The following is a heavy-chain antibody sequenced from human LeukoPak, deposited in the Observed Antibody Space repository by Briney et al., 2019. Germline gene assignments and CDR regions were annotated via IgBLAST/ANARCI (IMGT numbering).Heavy chain of an antibody. J-gene: IGHJ4*02. V-gene: IGHV3-21*01. CDR3: ARAEAVAGSFDY. CDR1: GFTFSSYS. D-gene: IGHD6-19*01. CDR2: ISSSSSYI. Sequence: GGSLRLSCAASGFTFSSYSLNWVRQAPGKGLEWASSISSSSSYIYYADSVKGRFTISRDNAKNSLYLQMNSLRAEDTAVYYCARAEAVAGSFDYWGQGTLVTVSS.